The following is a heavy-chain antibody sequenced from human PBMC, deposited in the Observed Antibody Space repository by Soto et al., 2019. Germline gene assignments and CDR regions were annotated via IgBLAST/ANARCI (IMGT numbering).Heavy chain of an antibody. D-gene: IGHD3-3*01. CDR1: GYTFTSYG. J-gene: IGHJ6*03. CDR3: ARDWNDFWSGYFIMDV. V-gene: IGHV1-18*01. Sequence: ASVKVSCKASGYTFTSYGISWVRQAPGQGLEWMGWISAYNGNTNYAQKLQGRVTMTTDTSTSTAYMGLRSLRSDDTAVYYCARDWNDFWSGYFIMDVWGKGTTVTVSS. CDR2: ISAYNGNT.